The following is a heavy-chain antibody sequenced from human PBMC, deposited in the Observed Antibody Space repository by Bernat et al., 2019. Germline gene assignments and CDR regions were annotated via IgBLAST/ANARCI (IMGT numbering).Heavy chain of an antibody. CDR1: GFTFSSYS. CDR3: ARSVEGAFDY. V-gene: IGHV3-48*02. CDR2: ITSNTRTI. J-gene: IGHJ4*02. D-gene: IGHD6-19*01. Sequence: EVQLVESGGGLVKPGGSLRLSCAASGFTFSSYSMNWVRQAPGKGLVWIAYITSNTRTIHYADSVEGRFTISRDNGKSSLYLQMNSLRDEDTAVYYCARSVEGAFDYWGQGTLVTVAS.